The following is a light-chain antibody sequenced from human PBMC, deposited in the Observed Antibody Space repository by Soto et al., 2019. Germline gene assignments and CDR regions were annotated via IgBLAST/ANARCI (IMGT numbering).Light chain of an antibody. CDR3: QQYNSYSPT. CDR1: QSISTW. Sequence: DIQMTQSPSTLSASVGDSVTVTCRASQSISTWLAWYQQKPGRAPKLLIYDSSSLESGVPSRFSGSGSETEFTLTISGLQPGDSATYYCQQYNSYSPTFGQGTKVDIK. V-gene: IGKV1-5*01. CDR2: DSS. J-gene: IGKJ1*01.